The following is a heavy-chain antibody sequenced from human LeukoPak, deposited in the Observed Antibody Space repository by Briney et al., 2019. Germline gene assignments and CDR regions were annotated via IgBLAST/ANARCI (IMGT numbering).Heavy chain of an antibody. CDR3: TTVTMVRDYDY. CDR1: GFTFSGSA. Sequence: GGSLRLSCAASGFTFSGSALHWVRQVPGKGLEWVGRIKKKGDGGTTDYAAPVKGRFTISRDDSKNMLYLEMSNLKIEDTAVYYCTTVTMVRDYDYWGQGTLVTVSS. D-gene: IGHD3-10*01. CDR2: IKKKGDGGTT. V-gene: IGHV3-15*01. J-gene: IGHJ4*02.